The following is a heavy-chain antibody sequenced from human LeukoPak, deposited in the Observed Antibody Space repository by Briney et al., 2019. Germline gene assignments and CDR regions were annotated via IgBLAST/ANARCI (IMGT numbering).Heavy chain of an antibody. CDR2: IYHGGTN. CDR3: ARHLGRVGATTSPFFDY. Sequence: KPPETLSLTCTVSGDSISSYYWSWIRQPPGKGLEWIAYIYHGGTNNYNPSLKSRVTISSDTSKNHFSLKLSSVTAADTAVYYCARHLGRVGATTSPFFDYWGQGTLVTVSS. J-gene: IGHJ4*02. CDR1: GDSISSYY. V-gene: IGHV4-59*08. D-gene: IGHD1-26*01.